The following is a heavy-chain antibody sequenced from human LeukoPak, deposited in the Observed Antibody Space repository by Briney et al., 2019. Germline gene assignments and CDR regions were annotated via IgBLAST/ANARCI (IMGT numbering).Heavy chain of an antibody. CDR3: ATQQGGNPAY. J-gene: IGHJ4*02. CDR2: ISSSSSYI. D-gene: IGHD1-14*01. V-gene: IGHV3-21*01. CDR1: GFTFSSYS. Sequence: GGSLRLSCAASGFTFSSYSMNWVRQAPGKGLEWVSSISSSSSYIYYADSVKGRFTISRDNAKNMLYLQVNSLRAEDTAVYCCATQQGGNPAYWGQGTLVTVSS.